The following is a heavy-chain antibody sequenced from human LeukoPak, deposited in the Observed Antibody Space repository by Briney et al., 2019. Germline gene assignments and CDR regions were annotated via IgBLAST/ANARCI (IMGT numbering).Heavy chain of an antibody. CDR1: GYTFTSYS. Sequence: ASVKVSCKASGYTFTSYSVHWVRQAPGQGLDWMGIINPSGGSTSYAQKFQGRVTMTRDTSTSTVYMQLSSLRSEDTAVYYCARAISPVAYYGMDVWGLGTTVTVSS. D-gene: IGHD3-3*01. CDR3: ARAISPVAYYGMDV. J-gene: IGHJ6*02. CDR2: INPSGGST. V-gene: IGHV1-46*01.